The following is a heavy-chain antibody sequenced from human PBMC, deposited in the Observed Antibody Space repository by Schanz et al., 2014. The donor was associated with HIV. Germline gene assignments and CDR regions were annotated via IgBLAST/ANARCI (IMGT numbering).Heavy chain of an antibody. V-gene: IGHV3-30*13. J-gene: IGHJ3*01. CDR2: ISNDGRNK. Sequence: QVQLVQSGGGVVQPGRSLIISCAASGLTFSSYGMHWVRQAPGKGLEWVAVISNDGRNKYYTESLKGRFTVSRDNSKNRLYQQMNSLRSEDTAIYYCARDRGRVPTPDAFDVWGQGTVVTVSS. CDR1: GLTFSSYG. D-gene: IGHD3-10*01. CDR3: ARDRGRVPTPDAFDV.